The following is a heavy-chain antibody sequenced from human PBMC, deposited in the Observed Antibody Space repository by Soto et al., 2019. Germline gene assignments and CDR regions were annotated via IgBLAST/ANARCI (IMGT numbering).Heavy chain of an antibody. CDR1: GYNFSTYW. V-gene: IGHV5-51*01. J-gene: IGHJ4*02. Sequence: PGESLKISCKGAGYNFSTYWIAWVRRIPGKGPEYMGIIYPGDSDTRYSPSFRGRVTISADKSIGTAYLQWSSLEASDSAIYYCARLERVCGGDCTVDCWGQGSLVTVSS. CDR2: IYPGDSDT. D-gene: IGHD2-21*02. CDR3: ARLERVCGGDCTVDC.